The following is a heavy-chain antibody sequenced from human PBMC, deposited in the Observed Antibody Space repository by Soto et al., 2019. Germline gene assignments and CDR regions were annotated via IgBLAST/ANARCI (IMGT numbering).Heavy chain of an antibody. CDR1: GYTFTSYY. CDR2: INPTGGST. CDR3: AREEYYYGSGAFFDY. D-gene: IGHD3-10*01. J-gene: IGHJ4*02. Sequence: ASVKVSCKASGYTFTSYYMHWVRQAPGQGLEWMGIINPTGGSTSYAEKFQGRVTMTRDTSTSTVYMELSSLRSEDTAVYYCAREEYYYGSGAFFDYWGQGTLVTVSS. V-gene: IGHV1-46*01.